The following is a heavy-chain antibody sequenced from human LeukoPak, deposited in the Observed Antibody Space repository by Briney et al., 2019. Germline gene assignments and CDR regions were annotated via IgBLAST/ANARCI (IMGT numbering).Heavy chain of an antibody. D-gene: IGHD5-18*01. CDR2: IYYSGST. J-gene: IGHJ4*02. CDR3: ARVTPRTAMVTGPFDY. CDR1: GGSISSYY. Sequence: SETLSLTCTVSGGSISSYYWSWIRQPPGKGLEWIGYIYYSGSTNYNPSLKSRVTISVDTSKNQFSLKLSSVTAADTAVYYCARVTPRTAMVTGPFDYWGQGTLDTVSS. V-gene: IGHV4-59*01.